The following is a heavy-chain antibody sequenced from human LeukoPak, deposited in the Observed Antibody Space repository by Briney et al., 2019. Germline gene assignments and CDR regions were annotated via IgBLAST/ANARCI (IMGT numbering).Heavy chain of an antibody. V-gene: IGHV4-38-2*01. CDR1: GYSISSGYY. J-gene: IGHJ4*02. CDR3: ATSYYGSGSYYSLYFDC. D-gene: IGHD3-10*01. Sequence: SETLSLTCAVSGYSISSGYYWGWIRQPPGKGLEWIGSIYHSGSTYYNPSLKSRVTISVDTSKNQFSLKLSSVTAADTAVYYCATSYYGSGSYYSLYFDCWGQGTLVTVSS. CDR2: IYHSGST.